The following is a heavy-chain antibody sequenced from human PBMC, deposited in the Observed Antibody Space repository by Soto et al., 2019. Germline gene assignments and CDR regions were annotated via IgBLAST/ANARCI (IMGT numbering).Heavy chain of an antibody. Sequence: SETLSLTCAVYGGSFSGYYWSWIRQPPGKGLEWIGEINHSGSTNYNPSLKSRVTISVDTSKNQFSLKLSSVTAADTAVYYCARGNGIYYYYYGMDVWGQGTTVTVSS. CDR2: INHSGST. V-gene: IGHV4-34*01. D-gene: IGHD1-1*01. CDR1: GGSFSGYY. J-gene: IGHJ6*02. CDR3: ARGNGIYYYYYGMDV.